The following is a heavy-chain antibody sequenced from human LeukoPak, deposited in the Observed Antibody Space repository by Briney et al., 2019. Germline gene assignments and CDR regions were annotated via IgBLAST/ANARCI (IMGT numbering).Heavy chain of an antibody. CDR2: FSYSGST. V-gene: IGHV4-59*02. J-gene: IGHJ4*02. CDR1: VASVSNYY. Sequence: SETLSLTCTVSVASVSNYYWSWIRQPPWKGLEWIGYFSYSGSTNYNPSLKSRVTISVDTSKNQFSLKLSSVTAADTAVYYCARGPLDSGYTYFDYWGQGTLVSVAS. D-gene: IGHD5-12*01. CDR3: ARGPLDSGYTYFDY.